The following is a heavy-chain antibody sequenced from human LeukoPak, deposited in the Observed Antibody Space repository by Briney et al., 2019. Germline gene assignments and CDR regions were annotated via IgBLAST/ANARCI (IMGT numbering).Heavy chain of an antibody. V-gene: IGHV4-59*13. J-gene: IGHJ4*02. CDR1: GASFNSFY. CDR3: ARGPIKNYFDY. CDR2: IYYSGST. Sequence: SETLSLTCTVSGASFNSFYWSWIRQPPGRGLEWVGYIYYSGSTNYNPSLKSRVTISVDMSKNQSSLKLSSVTAADTALYYCARGPIKNYFDYWGQGTLVTVSS.